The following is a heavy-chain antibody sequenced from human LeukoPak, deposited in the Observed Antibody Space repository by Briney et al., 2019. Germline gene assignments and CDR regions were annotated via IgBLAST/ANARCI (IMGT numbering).Heavy chain of an antibody. V-gene: IGHV4-34*01. CDR3: ARRAVAVAGTRAFDI. J-gene: IGHJ3*02. D-gene: IGHD6-19*01. CDR1: GVSFSGYY. CDR2: INHSGST. Sequence: PSETLSLTCAVYGVSFSGYYWSWIRQPPGKGLEWIGEINHSGSTNYNPSLKSRVTISVDTSKNQFSLKLSTVTAADTAVYYCARRAVAVAGTRAFDIWGQGTMVTVSS.